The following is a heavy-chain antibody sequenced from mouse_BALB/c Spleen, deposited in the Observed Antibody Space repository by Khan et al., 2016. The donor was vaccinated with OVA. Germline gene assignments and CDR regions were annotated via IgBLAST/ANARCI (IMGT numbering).Heavy chain of an antibody. CDR3: ARGWSAWFPY. D-gene: IGHD2-3*01. V-gene: IGHV1-77*01. CDR2: IYPGSNNT. CDR1: GYTFTDYN. J-gene: IGHJ3*01. Sequence: VQLQQSGAELARPGASVKLSCKASGYTFTDYNINWVKQRTGQGLEWIGEIYPGSNNTYYNEKFKGKATLTADKSSSTAYMQLSSLTSEDSAVYFGARGWSAWFPYWGQGTLVTVSA.